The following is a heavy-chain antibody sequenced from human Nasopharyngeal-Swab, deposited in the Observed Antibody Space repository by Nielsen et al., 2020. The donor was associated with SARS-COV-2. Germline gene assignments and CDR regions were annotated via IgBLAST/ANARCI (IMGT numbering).Heavy chain of an antibody. CDR1: GFTFSSYG. D-gene: IGHD3-9*01. CDR2: ISYDGSNK. V-gene: IGHV3-30*18. Sequence: EGSLRLSCAASGFTFSSYGMHRVRQAPGKGLEWVAVISYDGSNKYYADSVKGRFTISRDNSKNTLYLQMNSLRAEDTAVYYCAKEAGYYDILTGYYLSLGYGMDVWGQGTTVTVSS. J-gene: IGHJ6*02. CDR3: AKEAGYYDILTGYYLSLGYGMDV.